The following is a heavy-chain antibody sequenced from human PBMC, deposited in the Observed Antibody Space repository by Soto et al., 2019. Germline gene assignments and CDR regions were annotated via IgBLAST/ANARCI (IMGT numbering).Heavy chain of an antibody. V-gene: IGHV3-7*01. CDR3: VRDFDR. CDR2: MKPDGSEK. Sequence: EVQLVESGGGLVQPGGSLRLSCAASGFTFSTYWISWVRQAPGKGLEWVANMKPDGSEKYYMDSVKGRFTISRDNTKNSLYLQMGSLGAEDAAVYYCVRDFDRWGQGTPVNVSS. J-gene: IGHJ5*02. CDR1: GFTFSTYW.